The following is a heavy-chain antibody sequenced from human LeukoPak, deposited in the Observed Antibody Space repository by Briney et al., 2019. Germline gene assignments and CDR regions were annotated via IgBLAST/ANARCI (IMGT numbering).Heavy chain of an antibody. CDR3: AELGITMIGGV. Sequence: GGSLRLSCAASGFTFSTYSMIWVRQAPGKGLEWVSSIFPSSDEIHYADSVKGRFTISRDNSRSTLSLQMNSLRAEDTAVYYCAELGITMIGGVWGKGTTVTISS. CDR2: IFPSSDEI. CDR1: GFTFSTYS. D-gene: IGHD3-10*02. V-gene: IGHV3-21*01. J-gene: IGHJ6*04.